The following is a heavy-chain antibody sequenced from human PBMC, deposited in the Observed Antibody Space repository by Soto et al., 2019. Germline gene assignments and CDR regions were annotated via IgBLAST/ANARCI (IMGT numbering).Heavy chain of an antibody. J-gene: IGHJ4*02. Sequence: GGSLRLSCTTSGFTFGDYALSWVRQAPGKGLEWVGFIRRNAYGGTTDYAASVKGRFTISRDDSKSIAYLQMNSLRTEDTALYYCTRASSLDFDFWDQGTLVTVSS. CDR3: TRASSLDFDF. CDR2: IRRNAYGGTT. D-gene: IGHD3-16*01. V-gene: IGHV3-49*04. CDR1: GFTFGDYA.